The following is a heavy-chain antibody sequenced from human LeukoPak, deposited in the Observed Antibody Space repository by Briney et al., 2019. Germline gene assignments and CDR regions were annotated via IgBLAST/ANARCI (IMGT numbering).Heavy chain of an antibody. D-gene: IGHD2/OR15-2a*01. J-gene: IGHJ3*01. CDR3: ARTHYCNEGEPCGAFDV. Sequence: SETLSLTCTVSGGSISSSRNYWGWIRQPPGKGLEYIGSMYHSGSTYYKPSLKSRVTISVDTSKNQFSLKLSSVTAADTAVYYCARTHYCNEGEPCGAFDVWGQRTMVTVSS. CDR1: GGSISSSRNY. V-gene: IGHV4-39*01. CDR2: MYHSGST.